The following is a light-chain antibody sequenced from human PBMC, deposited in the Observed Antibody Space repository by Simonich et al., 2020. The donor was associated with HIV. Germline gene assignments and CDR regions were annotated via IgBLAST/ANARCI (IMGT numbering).Light chain of an antibody. Sequence: DIQMTQSPSSLSASVGDRVTITCRASQSMTRYLHWYQQKPRNAPKLLIYAASSLQSGVPSRFSGSGSGTDFTLTISSLQPEDFATYYCQQSYNTPQTFGQGTKVEIK. V-gene: IGKV1-39*01. J-gene: IGKJ1*01. CDR2: AAS. CDR1: QSMTRY. CDR3: QQSYNTPQT.